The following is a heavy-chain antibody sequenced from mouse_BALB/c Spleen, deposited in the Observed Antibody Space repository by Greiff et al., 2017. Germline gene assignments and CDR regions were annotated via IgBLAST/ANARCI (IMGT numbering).Heavy chain of an antibody. CDR2: ISYDGSN. D-gene: IGHD1-1*01. V-gene: IGHV3-6*02. CDR3: ARDPITTVVSAPGYFDV. J-gene: IGHJ1*01. Sequence: ESGPGLVKPSQSLSLTCSVTGYSITSGYYWNWIRQFPGTKLEWMGYISYDGSNNYNPSLKNRISITRDTSKNQFFLKLNSVTTEDTATYYCARDPITTVVSAPGYFDVWGAGTTVTVSS. CDR1: GYSITSGYY.